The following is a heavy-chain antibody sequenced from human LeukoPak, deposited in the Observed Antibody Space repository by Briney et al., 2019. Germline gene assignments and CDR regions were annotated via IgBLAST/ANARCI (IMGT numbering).Heavy chain of an antibody. D-gene: IGHD3-3*01. CDR3: ARWGYDFWSGYCY. Sequence: GASVKVSCKASGYTFTGYYMHWVRQAPGQGLEWMGRINPNSGGTSYAQKFQGRVTMTRDTSISTAYMELSRLRSDDTAVYYCARWGYDFWSGYCYWGQGTLVTVSS. CDR1: GYTFTGYY. J-gene: IGHJ4*02. V-gene: IGHV1-2*06. CDR2: INPNSGGT.